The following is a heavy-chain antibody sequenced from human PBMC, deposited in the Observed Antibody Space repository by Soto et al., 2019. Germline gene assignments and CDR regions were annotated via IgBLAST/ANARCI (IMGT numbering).Heavy chain of an antibody. CDR1: GFTFSSYS. D-gene: IGHD6-13*01. J-gene: IGHJ4*02. CDR2: ISTSSSYI. CDR3: ARDRSHYSSSWYGDY. Sequence: GGSLRLPCAASGFTFSSYSMNWVRQAPGKGLEWVSSISTSSSYIYYADPVEGRFTISRDNAKNSLYLQMNSLRAEDTAVYYCARDRSHYSSSWYGDYWGQGTLVTVSS. V-gene: IGHV3-21*01.